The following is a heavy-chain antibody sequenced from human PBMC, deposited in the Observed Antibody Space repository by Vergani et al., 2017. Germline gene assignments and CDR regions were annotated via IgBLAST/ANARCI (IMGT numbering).Heavy chain of an antibody. CDR1: GYTFTSYY. CDR2: INPSGGST. Sequence: QVQLVQSGAEVKKPGASVKVSCKASGYTFTSYYMHWVRQAPGQGLEWMGIINPSGGSTSYAEKFQGRVTMTRDTATSTVYMELSSLRSEDTAVYYCARDAEMATIYWFDPWGQGTLVTVSA. V-gene: IGHV1-46*01. CDR3: ARDAEMATIYWFDP. J-gene: IGHJ5*02. D-gene: IGHD5-24*01.